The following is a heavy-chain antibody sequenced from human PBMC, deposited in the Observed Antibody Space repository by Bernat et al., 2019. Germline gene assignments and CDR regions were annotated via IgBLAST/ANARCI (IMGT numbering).Heavy chain of an antibody. V-gene: IGHV4-38-2*02. CDR2: IYHSGST. CDR1: GYSISSGYY. D-gene: IGHD3-9*01. Sequence: QVQLQESGPGLVKPSETLSLTCAVSGYSISSGYYWGWIRQPPGKGLEWIGSIYHSGSTYYNPSLKSRVTISVETSKNQFSLKLSSVTAADTAVYYCARDYYDIWTGYSFDYWGQGTLVTVSS. J-gene: IGHJ4*02. CDR3: ARDYYDIWTGYSFDY.